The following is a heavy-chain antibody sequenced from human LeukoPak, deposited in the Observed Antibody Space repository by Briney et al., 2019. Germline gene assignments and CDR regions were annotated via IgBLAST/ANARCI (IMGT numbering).Heavy chain of an antibody. V-gene: IGHV4-4*07. CDR3: ASNFRRSSSWIDAFDI. CDR2: IYTSGST. J-gene: IGHJ3*02. Sequence: SETLSLTCTVSGGSISSYYWGWIRQPAGKGLEWIGRIYTSGSTNYNPSLKSRVTMSVDTSKNQFSLKLSSVTAADTAVYYCASNFRRSSSWIDAFDIWGQGTMVTVSS. D-gene: IGHD6-13*01. CDR1: GGSISSYY.